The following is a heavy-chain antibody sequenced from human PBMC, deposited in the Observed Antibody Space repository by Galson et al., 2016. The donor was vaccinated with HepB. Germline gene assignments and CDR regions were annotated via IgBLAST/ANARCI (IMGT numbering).Heavy chain of an antibody. V-gene: IGHV1-8*01. J-gene: IGHJ5*02. Sequence: SVKVSCKASGYTFTSYDINWVRQTTGQGLEWMGWMNPNSGNTGYAQKFQGRVPMTRTTSISTAYMELSSLRSEDTAVYYCARGTYYDFLMPVNWFDPWGQGTLVTVSA. CDR2: MNPNSGNT. CDR3: ARGTYYDFLMPVNWFDP. D-gene: IGHD3-9*01. CDR1: GYTFTSYD.